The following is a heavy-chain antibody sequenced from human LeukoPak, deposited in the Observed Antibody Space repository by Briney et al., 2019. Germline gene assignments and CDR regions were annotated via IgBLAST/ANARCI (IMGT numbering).Heavy chain of an antibody. D-gene: IGHD2-2*03. V-gene: IGHV5-51*01. Sequence: LGESLKISCKGSGYSFANYWIGWVRQMPGKGLEWMGTIYPGDSDTRYSPSFQGQVTISADKSISTAYLQWSSLRASDTAMYYCARWMTGPVHEAYFDYWGQGTLVTVSS. CDR2: IYPGDSDT. CDR3: ARWMTGPVHEAYFDY. CDR1: GYSFANYW. J-gene: IGHJ4*02.